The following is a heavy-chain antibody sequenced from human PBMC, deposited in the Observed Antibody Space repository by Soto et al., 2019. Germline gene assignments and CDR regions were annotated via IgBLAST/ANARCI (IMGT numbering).Heavy chain of an antibody. CDR2: INHSGST. Sequence: SETLSVTCAVYVWSFSFYYLSWIRQPPVKGLEWIGEINHSGSTNYNPSLKSRVTISVDTSKNQFSLKLSSVTAADAAVYYCARGPYYDFWSGYYGMDVWGQGTTVTVSS. CDR3: ARGPYYDFWSGYYGMDV. D-gene: IGHD3-3*01. J-gene: IGHJ6*02. CDR1: VWSFSFYY. V-gene: IGHV4-34*01.